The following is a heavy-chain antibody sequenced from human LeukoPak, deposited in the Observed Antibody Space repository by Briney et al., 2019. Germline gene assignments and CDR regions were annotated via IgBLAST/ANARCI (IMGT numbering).Heavy chain of an antibody. J-gene: IGHJ3*02. D-gene: IGHD5-18*01. CDR1: GFTFTDYW. CDR2: ISADGRMT. Sequence: GGSLRLSCAASGFTFTDYWMHWVRQAPGKGQVWVSRISADGRMTDYEDSVKGRFTVSRDNAKNTLYLQMNRVRAEDTAVYYCARGGFTYGPATLGALDIWGQGTMVPVSS. CDR3: ARGGFTYGPATLGALDI. V-gene: IGHV3-74*01.